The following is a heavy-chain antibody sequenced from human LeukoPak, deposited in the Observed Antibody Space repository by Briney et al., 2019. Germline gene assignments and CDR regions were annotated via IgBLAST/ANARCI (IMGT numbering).Heavy chain of an antibody. Sequence: GGSLRLSCAVSGFTVSSIYMTWVRQAPGKGLEWVSSIYSDGNTYYADSVKGRFTLSRDSSRNTLYLQMNSLRAEDTAVYYCARDRDRFFDYWGQGTLVTVSS. D-gene: IGHD3-10*01. J-gene: IGHJ4*02. CDR3: ARDRDRFFDY. V-gene: IGHV3-53*01. CDR1: GFTVSSIY. CDR2: IYSDGNT.